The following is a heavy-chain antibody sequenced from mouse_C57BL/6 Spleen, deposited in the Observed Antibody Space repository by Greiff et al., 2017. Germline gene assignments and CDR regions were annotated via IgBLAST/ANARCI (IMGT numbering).Heavy chain of an antibody. D-gene: IGHD2-5*01. V-gene: IGHV3-6*01. CDR1: GYSITSGYY. J-gene: IGHJ3*01. CDR2: ISYDGSN. Sequence: EVQLVESGPGLVKPSQSLSLTCSVTGYSITSGYYWNWIRQFPGNKLEWMGYISYDGSNNYNPSLKNRISITRDTSKNQFFLKLNSVTTEDTATYYCARGDSNPFAYWGQGTLVTVSA. CDR3: ARGDSNPFAY.